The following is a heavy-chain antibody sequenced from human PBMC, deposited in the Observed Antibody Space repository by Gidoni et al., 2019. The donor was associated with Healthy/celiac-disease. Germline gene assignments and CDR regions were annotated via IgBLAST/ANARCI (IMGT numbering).Heavy chain of an antibody. CDR3: ARVAGYYYYYGMDV. CDR2: ISYDGSNK. D-gene: IGHD6-19*01. J-gene: IGHJ6*04. V-gene: IGHV3-30-3*01. Sequence: QVQLVESGGGVVKPGRSLRLSCAASGFSFSIYAMHWVRQAPGKGLEWVAVISYDGSNKYYADSVKGRFTISRDNSKNTLYLQMNSLRAEDTAVYYCARVAGYYYYYGMDVWGKGTTVTVSS. CDR1: GFSFSIYA.